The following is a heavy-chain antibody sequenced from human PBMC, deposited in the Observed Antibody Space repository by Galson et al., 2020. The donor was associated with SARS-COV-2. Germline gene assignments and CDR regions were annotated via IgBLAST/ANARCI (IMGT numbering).Heavy chain of an antibody. CDR2: THVSASP. V-gene: IGHV4-61*02. CDR1: GASISSANYY. Sequence: SETLSLTCTVSGASISSANYYWAWIRQSAGKRLEWIGRTHVSASPVYNPSLMGRATISADLSKNEFSLKLNSVTAADTAVYYCARDQGSVGPEDYWGQGILVTVSS. CDR3: ARDQGSVGPEDY. D-gene: IGHD2-15*01. J-gene: IGHJ4*02.